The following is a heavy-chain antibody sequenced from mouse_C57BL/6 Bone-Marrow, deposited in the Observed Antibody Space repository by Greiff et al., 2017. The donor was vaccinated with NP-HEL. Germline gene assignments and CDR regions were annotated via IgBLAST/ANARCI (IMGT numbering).Heavy chain of an antibody. V-gene: IGHV5-17*01. CDR2: ISSGSSTI. CDR3: VRTISSSYRYFDV. J-gene: IGHJ1*03. CDR1: GFTFSDYG. D-gene: IGHD2-14*01. Sequence: EVKVVESGGGLVKPGGSLKLSCAASGFTFSDYGMHWVRQAPEKGLEWVAYISSGSSTIYYADTVKGRFTISRDNAKNTLFLQMTSLRSEDTAMYYCVRTISSSYRYFDVWGTGTTVTVSS.